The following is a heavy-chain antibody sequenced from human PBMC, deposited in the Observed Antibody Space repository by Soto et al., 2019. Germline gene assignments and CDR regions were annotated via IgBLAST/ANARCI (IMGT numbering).Heavy chain of an antibody. Sequence: SETLSLTCAVYGGSFSGYYWSWIRQPPGKGLEWIGEINHSGSTNYNPSLKSRVTISVDTSKDQFSLKLSSVTAADTAVYYCASGSVPRLFAYWGQGTLVTVSS. J-gene: IGHJ1*01. V-gene: IGHV4-34*01. CDR2: INHSGST. CDR1: GGSFSGYY. D-gene: IGHD2-21*01. CDR3: ASGSVPRLFAY.